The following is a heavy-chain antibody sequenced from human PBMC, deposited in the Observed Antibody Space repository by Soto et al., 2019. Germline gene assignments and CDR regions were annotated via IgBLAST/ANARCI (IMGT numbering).Heavy chain of an antibody. Sequence: SETLSLTCTVSGGSISSYYWSWIRQPPGKGLEWIGYIYYRGSTNYNPSLKSRVTISVDTSKNQFSLKLSSVTAADTAVYYCARVLEGSYYDFWSGYYPDYYGMDVWGQGTTVTVSS. D-gene: IGHD3-3*01. CDR1: GGSISSYY. CDR2: IYYRGST. V-gene: IGHV4-59*01. CDR3: ARVLEGSYYDFWSGYYPDYYGMDV. J-gene: IGHJ6*02.